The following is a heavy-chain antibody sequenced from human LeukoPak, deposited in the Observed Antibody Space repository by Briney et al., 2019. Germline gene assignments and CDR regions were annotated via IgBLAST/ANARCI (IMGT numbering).Heavy chain of an antibody. J-gene: IGHJ4*02. D-gene: IGHD1-14*01. CDR1: GFTFSSYG. CDR2: VSSSGSNT. Sequence: GGTLRLSCAASGFTFSSYGMSWVRQAPGKGLEWVSGVSSSGSNTYYVESVKGRFTISRDNSRNTLYLQMNSLRAEDTAVYYCAKGKTGTLFDYWGQGTLVTVSS. CDR3: AKGKTGTLFDY. V-gene: IGHV3-23*01.